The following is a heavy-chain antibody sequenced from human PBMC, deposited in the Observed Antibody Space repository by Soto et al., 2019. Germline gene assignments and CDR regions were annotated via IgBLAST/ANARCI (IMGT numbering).Heavy chain of an antibody. CDR2: IIPIIDTT. V-gene: IGHV1-69*06. J-gene: IGHJ3*01. Sequence: QVQLVQSGAEVKKPGSSVKVSCKASGGNFNNYAISWVRQAPAQGLQWMGGIIPIIDTTHYAQKLQGRVTISADRGRTTVYMELTGLTSDDSGTYFCAREPRDRDDCSLWGQGTVVTASS. CDR3: AREPRDRDDCSL. D-gene: IGHD3-22*01. CDR1: GGNFNNYA.